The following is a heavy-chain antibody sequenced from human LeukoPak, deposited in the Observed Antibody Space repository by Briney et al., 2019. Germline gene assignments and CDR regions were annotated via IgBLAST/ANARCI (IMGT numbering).Heavy chain of an antibody. CDR2: IYYSGST. D-gene: IGHD3-3*01. Sequence: SETLSLTYTVSGGSISTYYWSWIRQPPGKGLEWIGYIYYSGSTNYNPSLKSRVTISVDTSKNQFSLKLSSVTAADTAVYYCARVPFPLTIFQLTSGMDVWGQGTTVTVSS. CDR1: GGSISTYY. J-gene: IGHJ6*02. CDR3: ARVPFPLTIFQLTSGMDV. V-gene: IGHV4-59*12.